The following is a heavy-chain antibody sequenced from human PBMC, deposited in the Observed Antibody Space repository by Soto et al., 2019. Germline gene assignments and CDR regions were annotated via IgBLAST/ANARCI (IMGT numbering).Heavy chain of an antibody. D-gene: IGHD2-15*01. CDR3: AKDQSDCSGGSCYDPRYYYMDV. CDR1: GFTFSSYA. CDR2: ISGSGGST. J-gene: IGHJ6*03. Sequence: GGSLRLSCAASGFTFSSYAMSWVRQAPGKGLEWVSAISGSGGSTYYADSVKGRFTISRDNSKNTLYLQMNSLRAEETAVYYCAKDQSDCSGGSCYDPRYYYMDVWGKGTTVTVSS. V-gene: IGHV3-23*01.